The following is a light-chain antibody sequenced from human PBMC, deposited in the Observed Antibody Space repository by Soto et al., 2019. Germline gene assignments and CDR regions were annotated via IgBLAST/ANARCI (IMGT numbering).Light chain of an antibody. J-gene: IGKJ2*01. CDR2: GAS. CDR3: QQYGGSPPDEYT. V-gene: IGKV3-20*01. Sequence: EIVLTQSPGTLSLSPGERATLSCRASQSVSSSYLAWYQQKPGQAPRLLIYGASSRATGIPDRFSGSGSGTDFTLTISRLEPEDFAVYYCQQYGGSPPDEYTFGQGTKLEIK. CDR1: QSVSSSY.